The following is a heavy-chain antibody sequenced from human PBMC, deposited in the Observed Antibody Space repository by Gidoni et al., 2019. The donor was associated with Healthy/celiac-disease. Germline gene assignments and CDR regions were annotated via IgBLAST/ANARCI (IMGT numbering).Heavy chain of an antibody. V-gene: IGHV3-23*01. CDR3: AKDEARYLAAAAYFDY. CDR2: ISGSGRST. Sequence: EVQLLESGGGLVQPGGSLSLSCAASGFTFSSYAMSWVRQAPGKGLEWVSAISGSGRSTYYADSVKGRFTISRDNSKNTLYLQMNSLRAEDTAVYYCAKDEARYLAAAAYFDYWGQGTLVTVSS. J-gene: IGHJ4*02. CDR1: GFTFSSYA. D-gene: IGHD6-13*01.